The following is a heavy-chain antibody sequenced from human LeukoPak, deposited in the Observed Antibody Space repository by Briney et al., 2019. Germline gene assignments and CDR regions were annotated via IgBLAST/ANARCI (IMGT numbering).Heavy chain of an antibody. D-gene: IGHD3-10*01. CDR1: GGSISSSSYY. CDR2: IYYSGST. J-gene: IGHJ5*02. CDR3: ARHHAPSWFGELLYLTRFDP. V-gene: IGHV4-39*01. Sequence: SETLSLTRTVSGGSISSSSYYWGWIRQPPGTGLEWIGSIYYSGSTYYNPSLKSRVTISVDTSKNQFSLKLSSVTAADTAVYYCARHHAPSWFGELLYLTRFDPWGQGTLVTVSS.